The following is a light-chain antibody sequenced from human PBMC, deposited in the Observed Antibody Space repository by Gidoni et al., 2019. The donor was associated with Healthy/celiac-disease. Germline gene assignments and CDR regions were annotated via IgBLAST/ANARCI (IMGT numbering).Light chain of an antibody. V-gene: IGKV3-11*01. CDR3: QQRSNWPLLT. J-gene: IGKJ4*01. CDR2: DAS. CDR1: QSVSSY. Sequence: EIVLTQSPATLSLSPGERATLSCRARQSVSSYLAWYQQKPGQAPRLLIYDASNRATGIPARFSGSGSGTDFTLTISNLEPEDFAVYYCQQRSNWPLLTFGGGTKVEIK.